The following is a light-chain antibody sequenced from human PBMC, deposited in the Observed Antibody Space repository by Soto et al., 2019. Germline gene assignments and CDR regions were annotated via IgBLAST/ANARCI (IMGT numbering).Light chain of an antibody. Sequence: QSALTQPASVSGSPGQSITISCTGTSSDIGAYNFVSWYQQHPGKAPKLMLYDVNIRPSGVSNRFSGSKSGNTASLTISGHQAKDEAEYYCTSWTTSTTMIFGGGTMVTVL. CDR2: DVN. V-gene: IGLV2-14*03. CDR3: TSWTTSTTMI. CDR1: SSDIGAYNF. J-gene: IGLJ2*01.